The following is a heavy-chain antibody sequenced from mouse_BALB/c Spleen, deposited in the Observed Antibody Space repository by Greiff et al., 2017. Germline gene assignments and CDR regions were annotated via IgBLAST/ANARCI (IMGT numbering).Heavy chain of an antibody. CDR3: ARYPITTVVENAMDY. Sequence: VHVKQSGPSLVKPSQTLSLTCSVTGDSITSGYWNWIRKFPGNKLEYMGYISYSGSTYYNPSLKSRISITRDTSKNQYYLQLNSVTTEDTATYYCARYPITTVVENAMDYWGQGTSVTVSS. D-gene: IGHD1-1*01. CDR2: ISYSGST. V-gene: IGHV3-8*02. CDR1: GDSITSGY. J-gene: IGHJ4*01.